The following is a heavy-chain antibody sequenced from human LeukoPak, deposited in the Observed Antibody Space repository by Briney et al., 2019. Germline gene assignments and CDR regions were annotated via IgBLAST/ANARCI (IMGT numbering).Heavy chain of an antibody. CDR2: IYYTGST. V-gene: IGHV4-59*01. D-gene: IGHD2-8*02. CDR1: GGSISSYY. Sequence: SETLSLTCTVSGGSISSYYWSWIRQPPGKGLEWIGYIYYTGSTNYNPSLKSQVTISVDTSKSQFSLKLSSVTAADTAVYYCARAGGFTGGYIFWGQGTLVTVSS. CDR3: ARAGGFTGGYIF. J-gene: IGHJ4*02.